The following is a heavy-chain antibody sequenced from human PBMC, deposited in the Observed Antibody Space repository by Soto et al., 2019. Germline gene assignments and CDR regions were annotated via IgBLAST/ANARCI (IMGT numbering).Heavy chain of an antibody. CDR2: INHSGST. V-gene: IGHV4-39*07. D-gene: IGHD3-10*01. Sequence: SETLSLTCTVSGGSISSSGYYWAWNRPSPGKGLEWIGKINHSGSTNYNPSLKSRVTISVDTSKNQFSLKLSSVTAADTAVYYCARGSYYYGSGSYYYHYYGMDVWGQGTTVTVSS. CDR1: GGSISSSGYY. CDR3: ARGSYYYGSGSYYYHYYGMDV. J-gene: IGHJ6*02.